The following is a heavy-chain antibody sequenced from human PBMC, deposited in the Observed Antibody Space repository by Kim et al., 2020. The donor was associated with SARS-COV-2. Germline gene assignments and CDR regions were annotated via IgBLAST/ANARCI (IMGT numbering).Heavy chain of an antibody. J-gene: IGHJ4*02. V-gene: IGHV1-46*01. CDR2: INPSGGST. Sequence: ASVKVSCKASGYTFTSYYMHWVRQAPGQGLEWMGIINPSGGSTSYAQKFQGRVTMTRDTSTSTVYMELSSLRSEDTAVYYCARDCSSTSCYRGFDHWGQGTLVTVSS. CDR3: ARDCSSTSCYRGFDH. CDR1: GYTFTSYY. D-gene: IGHD2-2*01.